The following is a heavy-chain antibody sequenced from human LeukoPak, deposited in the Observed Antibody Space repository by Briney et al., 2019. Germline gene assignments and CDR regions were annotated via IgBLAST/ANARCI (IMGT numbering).Heavy chain of an antibody. Sequence: SETLSLTCTVSDGSISSYYWSWIRQPAGKGLEWIGRLYTSGSTNYNPSLKSRVTMSVDTSKNQFSLKLSAVTAADTAVYYCACSSGGWFWNYWGQGTLVTVSS. CDR2: LYTSGST. CDR1: DGSISSYY. V-gene: IGHV4-4*07. D-gene: IGHD6-19*01. J-gene: IGHJ4*02. CDR3: ACSSGGWFWNY.